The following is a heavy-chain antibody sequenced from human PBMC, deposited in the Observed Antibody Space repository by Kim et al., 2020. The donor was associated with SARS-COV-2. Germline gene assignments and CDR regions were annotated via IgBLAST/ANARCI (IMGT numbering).Heavy chain of an antibody. CDR2: IHPKSGVT. J-gene: IGHJ6*02. D-gene: IGHD3-22*01. V-gene: IGHV1-2*06. CDR1: GYTFTAYY. CDR3: AKDYYDASGYYKFYYFYGMAV. Sequence: ASVKVSCEASGYTFTAYYVHWVRQAPGQGLEWMGRIHPKSGVTNYAQKFQGRVTMTRHTSINTVYMALSGLRSDDTAVYYCAKDYYDASGYYKFYYFYGMAVWGQGTTVTVSS.